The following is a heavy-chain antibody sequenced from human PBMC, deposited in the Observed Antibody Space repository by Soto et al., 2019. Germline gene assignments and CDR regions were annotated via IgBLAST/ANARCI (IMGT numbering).Heavy chain of an antibody. CDR2: ITPHNGNT. CDR3: ARGRGPGAMASIEYILH. D-gene: IGHD6-19*01. J-gene: IGHJ1*01. CDR1: GYTFSTYE. V-gene: IGHV1-18*01. Sequence: QIQLVQSGAEVEKPGASVKVSCEASGYTFSTYEISWARQAPGQGLEWVGWITPHNGNTKIAQKFQDIVTMTTDVSTSTAYMELRSLRFDDTAVYYCARGRGPGAMASIEYILHWVQGTLVTVSS.